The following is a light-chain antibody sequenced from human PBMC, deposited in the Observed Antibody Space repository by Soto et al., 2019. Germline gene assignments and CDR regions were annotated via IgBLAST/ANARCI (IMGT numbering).Light chain of an antibody. Sequence: QSVLTQPPSASGSPGQSVSISCTGTSSDVGGSNYVSWYQQHPGKAPKVMIYEVDKRPSGVPDRFSGSKSGNTASLTVSGLQAEDEADYYCSSYAGINNLLFGGGTKVTVL. CDR1: SSDVGGSNY. CDR2: EVD. J-gene: IGLJ2*01. V-gene: IGLV2-8*01. CDR3: SSYAGINNLL.